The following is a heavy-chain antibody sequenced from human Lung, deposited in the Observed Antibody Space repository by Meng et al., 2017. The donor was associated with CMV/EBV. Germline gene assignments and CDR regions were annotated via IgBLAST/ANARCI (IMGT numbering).Heavy chain of an antibody. CDR3: ARDNNWGPDY. V-gene: IGHV1-2*02. J-gene: IGHJ4*02. Sequence: SXXVSCKASGYTFTAHYFHWVRQAPGQGLEWMGWIHPHRGDTNYAQQFQGRVTLTRDTSINTGYMELTRLTSDDTAVYYCARDNNWGPDYWGQGTRVTVSS. CDR1: GYTFTAHY. CDR2: IHPHRGDT. D-gene: IGHD7-27*01.